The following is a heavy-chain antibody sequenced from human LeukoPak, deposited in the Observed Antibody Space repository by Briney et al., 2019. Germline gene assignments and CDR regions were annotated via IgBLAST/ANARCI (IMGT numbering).Heavy chain of an antibody. Sequence: SETLSLTCTVSGGSISSSSYYWGWIRQPPGKGLEWIGSIYYSGSTYYNPSLKSRVTISVDTSKDQFSLKLSSVTAADTAVYYCALKPAYYDSSGSTDYWGQGTLVPVSS. V-gene: IGHV4-39*01. CDR1: GGSISSSSYY. CDR3: ALKPAYYDSSGSTDY. J-gene: IGHJ4*02. D-gene: IGHD3-22*01. CDR2: IYYSGST.